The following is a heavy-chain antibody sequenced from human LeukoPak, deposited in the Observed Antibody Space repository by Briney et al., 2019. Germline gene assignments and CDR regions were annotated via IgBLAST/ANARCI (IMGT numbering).Heavy chain of an antibody. V-gene: IGHV1-69*13. CDR2: IIPIFGTA. CDR1: GGIFSSYV. D-gene: IGHD3-9*01. J-gene: IGHJ6*03. CDR3: ARGLNYDILTGYYQRFVWYYMDV. Sequence: SVKVSCKASGGIFSSYVISWVRQAPGQGLEWMGGIIPIFGTANYAQKFQGRVTITADESTSTAYMELSSLRSEDTAVYYCARGLNYDILTGYYQRFVWYYMDVWGKGTTVTISS.